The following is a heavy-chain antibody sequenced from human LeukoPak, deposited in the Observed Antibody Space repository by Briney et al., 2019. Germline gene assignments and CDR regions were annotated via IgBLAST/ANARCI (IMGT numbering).Heavy chain of an antibody. Sequence: SETLSLTCTVSGGSISSSSYYWGWIRQPPGKGLEWIGSIYYSGSTYYNPSLKSRVTISVDTSKNRFSLKLSSVTAADTAVYYCARHGGSRVSLDYWGQGTLVTVSS. J-gene: IGHJ4*02. D-gene: IGHD2-15*01. V-gene: IGHV4-39*01. CDR2: IYYSGST. CDR1: GGSISSSSYY. CDR3: ARHGGSRVSLDY.